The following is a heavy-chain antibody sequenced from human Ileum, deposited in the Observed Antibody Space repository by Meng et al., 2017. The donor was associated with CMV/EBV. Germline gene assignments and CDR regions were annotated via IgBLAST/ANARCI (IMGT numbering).Heavy chain of an antibody. CDR3: ARTYGSFTEDAFDI. Sequence: GESLKISCAASGFTFSNYVINWVRQAPGKGLEWVSSISISSSFRYYADSMKGRFTISRDDAKHSLYLQMNSLRAEDTAVYYCARTYGSFTEDAFDIWGHGTMVTVSS. J-gene: IGHJ3*02. V-gene: IGHV3-21*01. CDR1: GFTFSNYV. CDR2: ISISSSFR. D-gene: IGHD3-10*01.